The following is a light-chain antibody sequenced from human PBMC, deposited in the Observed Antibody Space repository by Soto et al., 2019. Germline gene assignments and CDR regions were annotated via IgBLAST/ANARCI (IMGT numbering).Light chain of an antibody. Sequence: DIQMTQSPSSVSASVGDRVTIACRASQGISTWLSWYQQKPGRAPKLLIYAASTLHTGVPSRFSGSGSGTDFTLPISSLQPEDFGPYYCQQVNTFPLTLGGGTKVDI. CDR2: AAS. V-gene: IGKV1D-12*01. CDR1: QGISTW. CDR3: QQVNTFPLT. J-gene: IGKJ4*01.